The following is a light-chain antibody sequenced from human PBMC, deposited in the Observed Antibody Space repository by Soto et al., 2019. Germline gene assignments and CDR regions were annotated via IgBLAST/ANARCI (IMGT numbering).Light chain of an antibody. Sequence: QSVLTQPASVSGSPGQSITIFCAGTMRDIGAYNLVSWYQQHPGRAPQLIISEVRNRPSGSSFRFSGSKSGNTASLTISGLQAEDEADYYCSSFTSRSSLIFGGGTKLTVL. CDR2: EVR. CDR1: MRDIGAYNL. CDR3: SSFTSRSSLI. J-gene: IGLJ2*01. V-gene: IGLV2-14*01.